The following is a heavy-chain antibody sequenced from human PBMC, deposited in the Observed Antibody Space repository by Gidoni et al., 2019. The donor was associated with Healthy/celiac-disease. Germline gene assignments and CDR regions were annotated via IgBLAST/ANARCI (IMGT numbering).Heavy chain of an antibody. D-gene: IGHD3-22*01. CDR2: INPSGGST. Sequence: HLVQSGAEVKNPGAYVQVSLHAYGYTFTSYYTHWVRQAPGQGLEWKGIINPSGGSTSYAQKFQGRVTVTRDTTTCTVYMELGSLRSEDTAVYDCARDPHTMIGVDQDDYWGQGTMVTVSS. CDR3: ARDPHTMIGVDQDDY. V-gene: IGHV1-46*01. J-gene: IGHJ4*02. CDR1: GYTFTSYY.